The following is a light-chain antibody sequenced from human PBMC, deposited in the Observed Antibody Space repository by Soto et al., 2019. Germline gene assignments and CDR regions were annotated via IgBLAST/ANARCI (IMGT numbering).Light chain of an antibody. CDR2: QTS. CDR1: QYINTR. Sequence: EIVLTQSPATLSWFPGDRVTLCCRASQYINTRLAWYQHRPGQAPRLLIYQTSLRAAGIPARFSASGSGTDFTLTITDVQPEDFALYYCHQRQSWPRTFGQGT. CDR3: HQRQSWPRT. V-gene: IGKV3-11*01. J-gene: IGKJ1*01.